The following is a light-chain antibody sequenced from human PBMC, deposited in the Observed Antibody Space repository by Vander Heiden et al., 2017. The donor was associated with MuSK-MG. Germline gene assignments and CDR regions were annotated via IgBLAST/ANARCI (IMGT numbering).Light chain of an antibody. Sequence: DIQMTQSPSSLSASVGDRVTITCRASQGISNSLAWYQQKPGKAPKLLLYAASRLESGVPSRFSGSGSGTDYILTSSSLQPEDFATYYWQQDYSTHLFGQGTKVEIK. CDR1: QGISNS. J-gene: IGKJ1*01. CDR2: AAS. CDR3: QQDYSTHL. V-gene: IGKV1-NL1*01.